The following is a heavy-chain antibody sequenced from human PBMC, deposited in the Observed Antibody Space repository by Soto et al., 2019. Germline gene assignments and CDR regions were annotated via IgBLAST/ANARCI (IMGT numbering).Heavy chain of an antibody. CDR2: ISGSGGST. Sequence: PGGSLRLSCAASGFTFSSYAMSWVRQAPGKGLEWVSAISGSGGSTYYADSVKGRFTISRDNSKNTLYLQMNSLRAEDTAVYYCAKLAAAYPLYYYYGMDVWGQGTTVTVSS. CDR1: GFTFSSYA. V-gene: IGHV3-23*01. D-gene: IGHD6-13*01. CDR3: AKLAAAYPLYYYYGMDV. J-gene: IGHJ6*02.